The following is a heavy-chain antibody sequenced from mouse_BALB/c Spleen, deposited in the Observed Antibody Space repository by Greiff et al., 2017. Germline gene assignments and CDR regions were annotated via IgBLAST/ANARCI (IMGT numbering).Heavy chain of an antibody. CDR3: ARAYYYGSSSGFAY. Sequence: QVQLKESGPGLVAPSQSLSITCTVSGFSLTGYGVNWVRQPPGKGLEWLGMIWGDGSTDYNSALKSRLSISKDNSKSQVFLKMNSLQTDDTARYYCARAYYYGSSSGFAYWGQGTLVTVSA. D-gene: IGHD1-1*01. J-gene: IGHJ3*01. CDR1: GFSLTGYG. V-gene: IGHV2-6-7*01. CDR2: IWGDGST.